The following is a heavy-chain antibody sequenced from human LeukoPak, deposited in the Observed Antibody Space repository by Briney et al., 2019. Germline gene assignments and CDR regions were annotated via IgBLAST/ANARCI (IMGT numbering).Heavy chain of an antibody. CDR3: ARRAGGYSHPYDY. CDR2: ISGSRDST. Sequence: GGSLRLSCAASGFTFSSYGMTWVRQAPGKGLEWVSAISGSRDSTYYADSVKGRFTISRDNSKNTLYLQMNSLRAEDTAVYYCARRAGGYSHPYDYWGQGTLVTVSS. J-gene: IGHJ4*02. D-gene: IGHD4-23*01. V-gene: IGHV3-23*01. CDR1: GFTFSSYG.